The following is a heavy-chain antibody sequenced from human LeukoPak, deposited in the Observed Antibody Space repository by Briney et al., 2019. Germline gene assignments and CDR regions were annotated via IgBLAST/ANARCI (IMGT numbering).Heavy chain of an antibody. V-gene: IGHV3-48*03. CDR3: ARKYYYDSSGYPSFDY. D-gene: IGHD3-22*01. CDR2: ISSSGSTI. CDR1: GFTFSNYA. J-gene: IGHJ4*02. Sequence: GGSLRLSCAASGFTFSNYAMSWVRQAPGKGLEWVSYISSSGSTIYYADSVKGRFTISRDNAKNSLYLQMNSLRAEDTAVYYCARKYYYDSSGYPSFDYWGQGTLVTVSS.